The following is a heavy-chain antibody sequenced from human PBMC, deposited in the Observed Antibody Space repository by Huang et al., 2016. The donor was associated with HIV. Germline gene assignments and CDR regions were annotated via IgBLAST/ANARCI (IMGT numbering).Heavy chain of an antibody. D-gene: IGHD2-15*01. CDR2: IIPIFGTA. J-gene: IGHJ4*02. V-gene: IGHV1-69*01. CDR1: GGTFSSYA. Sequence: QVQLVQSGAEVKKPGSSVKVSCKASGGTFSSYAISWVRKAPGQGLEWMGGIIPIFGTANYAQNVQGRVTITADESTGTAYMDLSSLRSEDTAVYYCAGKVGGIGLPLFDYWGQGTLVTVSS. CDR3: AGKVGGIGLPLFDY.